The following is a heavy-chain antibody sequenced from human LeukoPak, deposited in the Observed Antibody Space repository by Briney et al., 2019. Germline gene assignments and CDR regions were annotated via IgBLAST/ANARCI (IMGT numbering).Heavy chain of an antibody. Sequence: PSETLSLTCTVSGGSISSYYWSWIRQPPGKGLEWIGYIYYSGSTNYNPSLKSRVTISVDTPKNQFSLKLSSVTAADTAVYYCARESVVATISRAYYYYGMDVWGQGTTVTVSS. CDR3: ARESVVATISRAYYYYGMDV. J-gene: IGHJ6*02. V-gene: IGHV4-59*01. CDR2: IYYSGST. CDR1: GGSISSYY. D-gene: IGHD5-12*01.